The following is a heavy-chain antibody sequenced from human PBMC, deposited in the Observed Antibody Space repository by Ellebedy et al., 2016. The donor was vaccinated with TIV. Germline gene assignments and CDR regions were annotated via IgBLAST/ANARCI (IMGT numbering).Heavy chain of an antibody. Sequence: GSLRLSCAVSGYSISSGSYWGWIRQPPGKGLEWIGSIYHSGSTYYNPSLMRRLTISMDTSRNQFSLKLSSVTAADTAVYYCATFRNLDGFDIWGQGTIVTVSS. V-gene: IGHV4-38-2*01. J-gene: IGHJ3*02. CDR1: GYSISSGSY. CDR3: ATFRNLDGFDI. CDR2: IYHSGST.